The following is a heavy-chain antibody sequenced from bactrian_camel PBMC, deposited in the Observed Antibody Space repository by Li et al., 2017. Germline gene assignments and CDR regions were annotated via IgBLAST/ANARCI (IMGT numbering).Heavy chain of an antibody. J-gene: IGHJ4*01. CDR3: AAQDAGECWAVGGTLEEGGPEYDY. CDR2: IALESGNI. CDR1: GETFDSFLASC. D-gene: IGHD7*01. V-gene: IGHV3-3*01. Sequence: HVQLVESGGGSVQAGGSLRLSCDISGETFDSFLASCMAWFRQAPGKEREGVATIALESGNIDYADSVKGRFTISQDGAENTVYLQMNSLKPEDTGIYYCAAQDAGECWAVGGTLEEGGPEYDYWGQGTQVTVS.